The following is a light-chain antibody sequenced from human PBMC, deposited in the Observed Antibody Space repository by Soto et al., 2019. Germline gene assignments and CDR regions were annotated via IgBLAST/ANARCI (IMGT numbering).Light chain of an antibody. V-gene: IGKV3-20*01. J-gene: IGKJ5*01. CDR1: QSVTNKY. Sequence: EIVLTQSPATLSLSPGERATLSCRASQSVTNKYLAWYQQKHGQAPRLLIDGASSRATGIPDRFSGSGSGTDFTLTISRLEPEDFAVYYCQQYGSSPITFGQGTRLEIK. CDR3: QQYGSSPIT. CDR2: GAS.